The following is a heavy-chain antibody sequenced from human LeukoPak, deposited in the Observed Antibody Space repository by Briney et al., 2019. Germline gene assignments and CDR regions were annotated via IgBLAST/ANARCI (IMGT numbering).Heavy chain of an antibody. V-gene: IGHV4-59*08. D-gene: IGHD4/OR15-4a*01. J-gene: IGHJ4*02. CDR2: IYDSGSI. CDR3: ARHPSNEYGALNLDY. Sequence: SETLSLTCTVSGGSISGYYWSWVRQPPGKRLEWIGYIYDSGSINYNPSLKGRATISLHTSKNQFSLQLSSVTAADAAVYYCARHPSNEYGALNLDYWGQGTLVTVSS. CDR1: GGSISGYY.